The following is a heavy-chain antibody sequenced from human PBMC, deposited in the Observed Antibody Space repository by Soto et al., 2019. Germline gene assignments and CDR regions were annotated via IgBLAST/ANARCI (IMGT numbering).Heavy chain of an antibody. CDR3: ARGPIVALANLDGTFDI. J-gene: IGHJ3*02. CDR2: ISTHNGNT. Sequence: QAQLVQSGAEVKKPGASVKVSCKASGYTFPNFGITWVRQAPGQGLEWLGWISTHNGNTDYAQNVQGRFTLTTDTSTSTAYLELRSLRSDDTAVYFCARGPIVALANLDGTFDIWGQGTMVTVSS. V-gene: IGHV1-18*01. D-gene: IGHD5-12*01. CDR1: GYTFPNFG.